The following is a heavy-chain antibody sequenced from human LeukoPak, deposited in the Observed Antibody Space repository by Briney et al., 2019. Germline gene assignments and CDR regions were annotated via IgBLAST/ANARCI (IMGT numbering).Heavy chain of an antibody. Sequence: PSETLSLTCTVSGGSISSSNWWSWVRQPPGKGLEWIGEIYHSGSTNYNPSLKSRVTISVDKSKNQFSLKLSSVTAADTAVYYCARTMVPSEGPTHPTTKGYYFDYWGQGTLVTVSS. J-gene: IGHJ4*02. CDR3: ARTMVPSEGPTHPTTKGYYFDY. CDR2: IYHSGST. D-gene: IGHD3-10*01. V-gene: IGHV4-4*02. CDR1: GGSISSSNW.